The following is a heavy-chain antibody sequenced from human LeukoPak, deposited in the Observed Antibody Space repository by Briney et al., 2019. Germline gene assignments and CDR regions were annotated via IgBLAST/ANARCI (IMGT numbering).Heavy chain of an antibody. D-gene: IGHD2-2*01. V-gene: IGHV3-23*01. CDR2: ISTSGSAT. CDR3: AKVGCFSTSCHEDY. Sequence: GGSLRLSCAASGFTFGSYAMSWVRQAPGKGLEWVSGISTSGSATYYADSVKGRFTISRNNSKNTVFLQMNSLRAEDTAVYYCAKVGCFSTSCHEDYWGQGTLVTVSS. J-gene: IGHJ4*02. CDR1: GFTFGSYA.